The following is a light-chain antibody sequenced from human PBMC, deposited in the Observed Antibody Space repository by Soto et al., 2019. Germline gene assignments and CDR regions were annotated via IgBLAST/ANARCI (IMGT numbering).Light chain of an antibody. CDR2: GAS. V-gene: IGKV3-15*01. Sequence: EIVMTQSPATLSVAPGERATLYCGASQSVSSNLAWYQQKPGQAPRLLIYGASTRATGIPDRFSGSGSGTDFTLTISRLEPEDFAVYYCQQYGSSIQTFGQGTKVDIK. J-gene: IGKJ1*01. CDR1: QSVSSN. CDR3: QQYGSSIQT.